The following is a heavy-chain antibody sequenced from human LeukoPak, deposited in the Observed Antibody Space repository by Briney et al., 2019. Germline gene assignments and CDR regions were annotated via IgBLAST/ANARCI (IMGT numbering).Heavy chain of an antibody. CDR2: IWYDGSKK. CDR1: GFTLSSYG. Sequence: SGGSLRLSCAASGFTLSSYGMHWVRQAPGKGLEWVALIWYDGSKKYYADSVKGRFTISRDNSKNTVYLQMNSLRVEDTAVYYCASLLLGGGRPYWGQGTLVTVSS. J-gene: IGHJ4*02. V-gene: IGHV3-33*01. CDR3: ASLLLGGGRPY. D-gene: IGHD4-23*01.